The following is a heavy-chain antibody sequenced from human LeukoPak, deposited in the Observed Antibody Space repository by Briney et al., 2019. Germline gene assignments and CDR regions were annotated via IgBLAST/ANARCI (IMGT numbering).Heavy chain of an antibody. J-gene: IGHJ4*02. CDR2: IYPGDSDT. CDR3: ARRYYYGSGSYYPNPYYFDY. D-gene: IGHD3-10*01. V-gene: IGHV5-51*01. CDR1: GYSFTSYW. Sequence: PGESLKISCKGSGYSFTSYWIGWVRQMPGKGPEWMGIIYPGDSDTRYSPSFQGQVTISADKSISTAYLQWSSLKASDTAMYYCARRYYYGSGSYYPNPYYFDYWGQGTLVTVSS.